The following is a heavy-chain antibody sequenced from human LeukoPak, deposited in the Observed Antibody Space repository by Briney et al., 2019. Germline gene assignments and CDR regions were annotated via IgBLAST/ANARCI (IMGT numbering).Heavy chain of an antibody. V-gene: IGHV3-11*06. J-gene: IGHJ5*02. D-gene: IGHD1-1*01. CDR2: ISSTVSYI. Sequence: KPGGSLRLSCPASEFSFSDYYMNWIRQAPGKGLEWVSYISSTVSYINYVDFVKGRFTISRDNAKNSVFLQMNNLRDEDSAVYYCVRVNILLTRTRWFDPWGQGTQVTVSS. CDR3: VRVNILLTRTRWFDP. CDR1: EFSFSDYY.